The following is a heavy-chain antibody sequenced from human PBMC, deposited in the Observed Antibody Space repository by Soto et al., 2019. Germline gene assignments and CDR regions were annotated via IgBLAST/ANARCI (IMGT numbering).Heavy chain of an antibody. V-gene: IGHV4-59*01. CDR3: ARSIAAREGAFDI. Sequence: SETLSLTCTVSGGSISSYYWSWIRQPPGKGLEWIGYIYYSGSTNYNPSLKSRVTISVDTSKNQFSLKLSSVTAADTAVYYCARSIAAREGAFDIWGQGTMVTVSS. CDR1: GGSISSYY. CDR2: IYYSGST. J-gene: IGHJ3*02. D-gene: IGHD6-6*01.